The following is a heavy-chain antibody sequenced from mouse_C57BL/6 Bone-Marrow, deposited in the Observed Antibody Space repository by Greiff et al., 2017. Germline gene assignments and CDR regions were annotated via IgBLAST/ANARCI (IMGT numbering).Heavy chain of an antibody. J-gene: IGHJ2*01. V-gene: IGHV14-4*01. D-gene: IGHD1-1*01. CDR2: IDPANGDT. CDR3: TTTDDFDY. CDR1: GFNITDDY. Sequence: VQLQQSGAELVRPGASVKLSCTASGFNITDDYMHWVKQRPDQGLEWIGWIDPANGDTEYASKFPGKATLTADTSSNTAYLQLSSLTSEDSAVYYSTTTDDFDYWGQGTTLTVSS.